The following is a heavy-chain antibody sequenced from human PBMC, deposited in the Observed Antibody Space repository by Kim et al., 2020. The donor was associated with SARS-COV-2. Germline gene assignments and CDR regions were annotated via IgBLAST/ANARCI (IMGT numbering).Heavy chain of an antibody. CDR3: ARGAEWFGELLSSVVKHSGTRYYYYYGMDV. Sequence: SVKVSCKASGGTFSSYAISWVRQAPGQGLEWMGGIIPIFGTANYAQKFQGRVTITADESTSTAYMELSSLRSEDTAVYYCARGAEWFGELLSSVVKHSGTRYYYYYGMDVWGQGTTVTVSS. D-gene: IGHD3-10*01. CDR2: IIPIFGTA. J-gene: IGHJ6*02. V-gene: IGHV1-69*13. CDR1: GGTFSSYA.